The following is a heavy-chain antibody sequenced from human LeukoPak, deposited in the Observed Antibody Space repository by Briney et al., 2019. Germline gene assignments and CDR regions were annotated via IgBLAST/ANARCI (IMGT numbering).Heavy chain of an antibody. CDR3: ARVNXTAGAGRASDY. V-gene: IGHV1-18*01. CDR1: AYTFISYD. CDR2: ISTYNGNT. J-gene: IGHJ4*02. Sequence: GASVKVSCKASAYTFISYDITWVRKAPGQGLEWMGWISTYNGNTHYAQNLQGRVTMTTDTSTSTAYMELRSLGSDDTAVYYCARVNXTAGAGRASDYWGQGTLVTVSS. D-gene: IGHD1-14*01.